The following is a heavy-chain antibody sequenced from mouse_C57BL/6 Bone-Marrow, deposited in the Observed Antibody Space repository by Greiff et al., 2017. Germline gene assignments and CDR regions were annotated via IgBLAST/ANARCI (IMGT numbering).Heavy chain of an antibody. CDR2: ISYSGST. D-gene: IGHD2-4*01. CDR3: ARYKWDYDNFDY. Sequence: VQLKESGPGLAKPSQTLSLTCSVTGYSITSAYWNWIRKFPGNKLEYMGYISYSGSTYYNPTLKSRISITRDTSKNQYYLQLNSVTTEDTATYYCARYKWDYDNFDYWGQGTTLTVSS. V-gene: IGHV3-8*01. CDR1: GYSITSAY. J-gene: IGHJ2*01.